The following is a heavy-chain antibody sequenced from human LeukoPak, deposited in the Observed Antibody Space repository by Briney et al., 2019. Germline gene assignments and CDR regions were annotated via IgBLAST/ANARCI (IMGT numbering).Heavy chain of an antibody. V-gene: IGHV1-2*02. D-gene: IGHD2-2*01. CDR1: GYTFTGYY. J-gene: IGHJ4*02. Sequence: ASVKVSCKASGYTFTGYYMHWVRQAPGQGLEWMGWINPNSGGTNYAQKFQGRVTMTRDTSISTAYMELSRLRSDDMAVYYCARDRARYCSSTSCPAPLDYWGQGTLVTVSS. CDR2: INPNSGGT. CDR3: ARDRARYCSSTSCPAPLDY.